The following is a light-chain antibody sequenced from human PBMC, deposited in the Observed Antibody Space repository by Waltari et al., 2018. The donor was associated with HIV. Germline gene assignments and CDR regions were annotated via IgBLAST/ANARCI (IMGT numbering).Light chain of an antibody. Sequence: SYELTQPPSVSVSPGQTARITCSGDTLSSKYTSWYQQKPGQAPSLVIFKDSERPSVIPERFSGSISGTTVTLTISEVQTEDEADYYCQSADHSDSCVFGTGTTLTVL. J-gene: IGLJ1*01. V-gene: IGLV3-25*03. CDR3: QSADHSDSCV. CDR2: KDS. CDR1: TLSSKY.